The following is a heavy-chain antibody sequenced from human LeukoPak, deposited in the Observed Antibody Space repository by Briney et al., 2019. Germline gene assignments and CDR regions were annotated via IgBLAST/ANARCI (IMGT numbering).Heavy chain of an antibody. CDR2: IYSGGET. J-gene: IGHJ4*02. D-gene: IGHD4-11*01. Sequence: LETLSLACTVSGDSISSSHYYWGWIRQSPGKGLEWIGSIYSGGETHYNPSLNSRVTIFLDTSKNRFSLNLISVTATDTAVYYCVRDYSNFVQGDWGQGTLVTVSS. V-gene: IGHV4-39*02. CDR3: VRDYSNFVQGD. CDR1: GDSISSSHYY.